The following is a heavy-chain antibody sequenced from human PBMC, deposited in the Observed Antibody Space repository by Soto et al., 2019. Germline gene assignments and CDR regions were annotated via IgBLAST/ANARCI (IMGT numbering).Heavy chain of an antibody. V-gene: IGHV3-23*01. CDR1: GFTFSSYA. J-gene: IGHJ3*02. D-gene: IGHD3-10*01. Sequence: PGGSLRLSCAASGFTFSSYAMSWVRQAPGKGLEWVSAISGSGGSTYYADSVKGRFTISRDNSKNTLYLQINSPRAEDTAVYYCAKDPPLLWTRHHVAFDIWGQGTMVTVSS. CDR3: AKDPPLLWTRHHVAFDI. CDR2: ISGSGGST.